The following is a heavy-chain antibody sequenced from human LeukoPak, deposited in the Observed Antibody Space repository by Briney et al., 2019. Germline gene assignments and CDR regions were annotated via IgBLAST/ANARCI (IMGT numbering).Heavy chain of an antibody. CDR3: ARGRDLWPDY. V-gene: IGHV3-9*01. D-gene: IGHD3-3*01. Sequence: PGRSLRLSCAASGFTFEDFAMHWVRQAPGKGLEWVSGISWNSGSIGYADSVKGRFTISRDNSKNTLYLQMNSLRAEDTAVYYCARGRDLWPDYWGQGTLVTVSS. CDR2: ISWNSGSI. J-gene: IGHJ4*02. CDR1: GFTFEDFA.